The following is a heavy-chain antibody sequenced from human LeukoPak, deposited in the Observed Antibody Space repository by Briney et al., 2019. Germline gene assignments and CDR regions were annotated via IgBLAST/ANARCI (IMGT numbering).Heavy chain of an antibody. CDR1: GFTFSHYG. CDR3: ALGDPSSS. J-gene: IGHJ4*02. D-gene: IGHD6-13*01. V-gene: IGHV3-30*03. Sequence: GGSLRLSCAASGFTFSHYGMNWVRQAPGKGLEWVAFISYDGRNEHYADSVKGRFTISRDSSKNTLYPQMNSLRAEDTAVYYCALGDPSSSWGQGTLVTVSS. CDR2: ISYDGRNE.